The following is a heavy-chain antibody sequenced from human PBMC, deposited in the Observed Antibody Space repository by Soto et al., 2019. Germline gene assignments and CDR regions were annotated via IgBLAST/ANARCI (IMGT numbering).Heavy chain of an antibody. CDR1: GLSLTSKY. CDR2: ISYDGSNK. V-gene: IGHV3-30*18. D-gene: IGHD2-15*01. Sequence: GRSLTLSCALSGLSLTSKYTHWVRQLPDKGLEWVAAISYDGSNKYSADSVKGRLTTSTHKSKTTLYLQMTSLRAADPAVHYCAKIFLLLELLYAFDIGGRGPLVXVSP. CDR3: AKIFLLLELLYAFDI. J-gene: IGHJ3*02.